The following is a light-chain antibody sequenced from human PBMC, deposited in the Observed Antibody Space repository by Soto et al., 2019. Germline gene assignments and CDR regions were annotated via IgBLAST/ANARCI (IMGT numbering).Light chain of an antibody. CDR1: QSVLYSSNNKNY. V-gene: IGKV4-1*01. Sequence: DIVMIQSPDSLAVSLGERATINCKSSQSVLYSSNNKNYLAWYQQKPRQPPKLLISWASTRESGVPDRFSGSGSGTDFTLTISSLQAEDVAVYYCQQYYTTPWTFGQGTKVEIK. CDR2: WAS. CDR3: QQYYTTPWT. J-gene: IGKJ1*01.